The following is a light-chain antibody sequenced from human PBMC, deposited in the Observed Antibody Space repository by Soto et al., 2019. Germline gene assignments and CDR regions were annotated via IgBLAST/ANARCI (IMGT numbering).Light chain of an antibody. CDR1: SCDVGGYNY. J-gene: IGLJ2*01. Sequence: QSALTQPASVSGSPGQTITISCTGTSCDVGGYNYVSWYQQLPGTAPKLLIYDVSNRPSGVSNRFSGSKSGTSASLTISGLQAEDEADYYCSSYTSSLTVVFGGGTKLTVL. V-gene: IGLV2-14*01. CDR3: SSYTSSLTVV. CDR2: DVS.